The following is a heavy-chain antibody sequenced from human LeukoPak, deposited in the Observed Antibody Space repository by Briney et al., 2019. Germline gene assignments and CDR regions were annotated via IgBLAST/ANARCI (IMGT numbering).Heavy chain of an antibody. CDR2: IYYSGST. CDR3: ARQYTGIDY. D-gene: IGHD6-13*01. V-gene: IGHV4-39*01. J-gene: IGHJ4*02. Sequence: SETLSLTCTVSVGSISSSTYYWGWIRQPPRKRREWYGSIYYSGSTYYNPSLKSRVTISVDTSNNQFSLKVSSVTASDTAVYYSARQYTGIDYWGQGTLVTVSS. CDR1: VGSISSSTYY.